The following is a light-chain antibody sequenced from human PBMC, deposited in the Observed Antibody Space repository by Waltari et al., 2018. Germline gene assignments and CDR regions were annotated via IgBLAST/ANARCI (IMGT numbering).Light chain of an antibody. V-gene: IGLV1-40*01. Sequence: QSVLTPPPSVSGAPGQRVTISCPGSSTNIGAGHDVHWYQDFPGAAPKLLIYGNNNRPAGVPDRFSGSKSGTSASLAITGLQAEDEAHYYCQSFDTSLSGGVVFGGGTKVTVL. J-gene: IGLJ2*01. CDR2: GNN. CDR1: STNIGAGHD. CDR3: QSFDTSLSGGVV.